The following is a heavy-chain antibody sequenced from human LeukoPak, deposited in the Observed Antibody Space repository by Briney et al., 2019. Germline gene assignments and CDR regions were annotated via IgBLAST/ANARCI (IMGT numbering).Heavy chain of an antibody. CDR2: IIPIFGTA. J-gene: IGHJ5*02. V-gene: IGHV1-69*01. Sequence: VKVSCKASGGTFSSYAISWVRQAPGQGLEWMGGIIPIFGTANYAQKFQGRVTITADESTSTAYMELSSLRSDDTAVYYCARDVPDGDGNWFDPWGQGTLVTVSS. D-gene: IGHD2-21*02. CDR3: ARDVPDGDGNWFDP. CDR1: GGTFSSYA.